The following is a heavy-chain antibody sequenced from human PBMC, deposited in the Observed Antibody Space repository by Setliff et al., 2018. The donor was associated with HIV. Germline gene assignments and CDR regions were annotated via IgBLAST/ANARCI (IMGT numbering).Heavy chain of an antibody. CDR3: ARVPVSNHYYYMDV. CDR2: ISASSVNT. V-gene: IGHV1-18*01. Sequence: ASVKVSCKASGYTFINYHIIWVRQAPGQGLEWVGSISASSVNTNYTQGRVTMTTDISTNTAYMELRSLRSADSAVYYCARVPVSNHYYYMDVWGKGTTVTVSS. J-gene: IGHJ6*03. CDR1: GYTFINYH.